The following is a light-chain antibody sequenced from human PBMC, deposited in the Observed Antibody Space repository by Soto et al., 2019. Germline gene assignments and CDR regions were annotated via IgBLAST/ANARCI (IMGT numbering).Light chain of an antibody. CDR1: SSDVGGYNY. J-gene: IGLJ1*01. V-gene: IGLV2-14*01. CDR2: EVS. Sequence: QSVLTQPASVSGSPGQSITISCTGTSSDVGGYNYVSWYQQHPGKAPKLMIYEVSNRPSGVSNRFSGSKSANMASLTISGLQAEDEADYYCSSYTSSSTGVFGTGTKVTVL. CDR3: SSYTSSSTGV.